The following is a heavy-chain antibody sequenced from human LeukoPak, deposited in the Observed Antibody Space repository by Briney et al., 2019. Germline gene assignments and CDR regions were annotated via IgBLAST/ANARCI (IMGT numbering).Heavy chain of an antibody. CDR3: ASYGSGSYRFDP. CDR2: IYYSGST. D-gene: IGHD3-10*01. J-gene: IGHJ5*02. CDR1: GGSISSGDYY. Sequence: PSETLSLTCTVSGGSISSGDYYWSWIRQPPGKGLEWIGYIYYSGSTYYNPSLKSRVTISVDTSKNQFSLKLNSVTAADTAVYYCASYGSGSYRFDPWGQGTLVTVSS. V-gene: IGHV4-30-4*01.